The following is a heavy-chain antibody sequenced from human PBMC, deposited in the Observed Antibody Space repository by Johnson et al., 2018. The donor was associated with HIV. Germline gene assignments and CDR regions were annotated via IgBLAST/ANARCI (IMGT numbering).Heavy chain of an antibody. D-gene: IGHD2-2*01. CDR1: GFTFSDHY. CDR3: ARARIEVLPAGAFDI. CDR2: ISFDGNSR. J-gene: IGHJ3*02. Sequence: QVQLVESGGGLVQPGGSLRLSCAASGFTFSDHYMDWVRQAPGKGPEWVALISFDGNSRYYADSVKGRFTISRDNSKNTLYLQMNSLTIEDAGVYYCARARIEVLPAGAFDIWGQGTMVTVSS. V-gene: IGHV3-30*03.